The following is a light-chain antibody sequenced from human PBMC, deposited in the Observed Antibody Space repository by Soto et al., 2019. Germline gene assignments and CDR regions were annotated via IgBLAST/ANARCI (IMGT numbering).Light chain of an antibody. CDR1: QTVSSTY. J-gene: IGKJ2*01. V-gene: IGKV3-20*01. CDR3: QQYGRSPPFT. Sequence: EIVLTQSPGTLSLSPGERATLSCRASQTVSSTYIAWYQQSPGQPPRLLIYVASSRATGIPDRFSGSGSGTDFTLTISRLEPEDFAVYFCQQYGRSPPFTFGQGTKVEIK. CDR2: VAS.